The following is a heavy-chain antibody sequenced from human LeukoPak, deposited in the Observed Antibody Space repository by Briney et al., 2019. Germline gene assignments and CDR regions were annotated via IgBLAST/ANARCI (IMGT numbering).Heavy chain of an antibody. J-gene: IGHJ4*02. Sequence: PGGSLRLSCAASGFMFSSSGIHWVRQAPGKGLVWVAGISYDGSEKYYAESVEGRFTISRDNSKSTVYLQMNSLRIEDTAVYYCAKDLIAVTAPKAYFDFWGQGTLVTVSS. D-gene: IGHD6-19*01. V-gene: IGHV3-30*18. CDR1: GFMFSSSG. CDR3: AKDLIAVTAPKAYFDF. CDR2: ISYDGSEK.